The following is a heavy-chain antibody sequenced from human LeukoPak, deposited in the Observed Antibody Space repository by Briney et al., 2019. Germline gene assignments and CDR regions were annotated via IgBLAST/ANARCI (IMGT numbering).Heavy chain of an antibody. CDR2: INEDGSAK. D-gene: IGHD2-2*01. V-gene: IGHV3-7*03. CDR1: GFTFSSFW. J-gene: IGHJ4*02. CDR3: AKGPVVPVATYYFDS. Sequence: GGSLRLSCAASGFTFSSFWLSWVRQAPGKGLEWVANINEDGSAKYYVDSVKGRFTISRDNSKNTLYLQINSLRAEDTAVYYCAKGPVVPVATYYFDSWGQGTLVTVFS.